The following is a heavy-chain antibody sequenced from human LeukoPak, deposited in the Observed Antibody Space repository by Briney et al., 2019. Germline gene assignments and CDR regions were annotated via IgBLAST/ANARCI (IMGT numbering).Heavy chain of an antibody. V-gene: IGHV4-59*01. D-gene: IGHD5-12*01. Sequence: SETLSLTCTVSGGSISSYYWSWIRQPPGKGLVWIGYIYYSGSTNYNPSLKSRVTISVDTSKNQFSLKLSSVTAADTAVYYCARDSGYSGYDMFFDYWGQGTLVTVSA. CDR3: ARDSGYSGYDMFFDY. CDR2: IYYSGST. J-gene: IGHJ4*02. CDR1: GGSISSYY.